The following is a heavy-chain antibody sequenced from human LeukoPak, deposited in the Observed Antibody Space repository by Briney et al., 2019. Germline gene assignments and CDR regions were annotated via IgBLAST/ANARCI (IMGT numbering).Heavy chain of an antibody. Sequence: SETLSLTCSVSGDSISSGRNYWGWIRQSPGKGLEWIASIYSSGNTHSNPSLKSRVSISVDTSKNQVSLKLSSVTAADTAVYYCARGSSYDFWSGYPNYFDYWGQGTLVTVSS. CDR3: ARGSSYDFWSGYPNYFDY. J-gene: IGHJ4*02. CDR2: IYSSGNT. D-gene: IGHD3-3*01. V-gene: IGHV4-39*07. CDR1: GDSISSGRNY.